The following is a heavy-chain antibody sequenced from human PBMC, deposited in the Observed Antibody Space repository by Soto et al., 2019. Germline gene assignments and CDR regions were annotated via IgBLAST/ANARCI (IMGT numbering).Heavy chain of an antibody. CDR2: ISYDGSNK. CDR3: AKDGGGEGVRSSGYYYNWFDP. CDR1: GFTFSSYG. J-gene: IGHJ5*02. V-gene: IGHV3-30*18. Sequence: GGSLRLSCAASGFTFSSYGMHWVRQAPGKGLEWVAVISYDGSNKYYADSVKGRFTISRDNSKNTLYLQMNSLRAEDTAVYHCAKDGGGEGVRSSGYYYNWFDPWGQGTLVTVSS. D-gene: IGHD3-22*01.